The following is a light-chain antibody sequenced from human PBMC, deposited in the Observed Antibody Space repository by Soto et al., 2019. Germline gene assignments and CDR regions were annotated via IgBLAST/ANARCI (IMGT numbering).Light chain of an antibody. J-gene: IGKJ3*01. CDR2: DAS. CDR3: QQYGRSSGLLP. CDR1: QSVSNTY. V-gene: IGKV3-20*01. Sequence: EIVWTQSPGTLSLSPGERATLSCRASQSVSNTYLAWYQQKPGQAPRLLIYDASSRVTGIPDRFSGSGSGTDFTLTISRLEAEDFAVYYCQQYGRSSGLLPFGPGTKVDIK.